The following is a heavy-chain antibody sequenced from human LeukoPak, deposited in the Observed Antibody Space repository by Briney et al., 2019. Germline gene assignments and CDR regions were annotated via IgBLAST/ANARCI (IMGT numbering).Heavy chain of an antibody. D-gene: IGHD7-27*01. Sequence: SGGSLRLSCAASGFNFSSYWLHWVRQVPGKGLVWVSGINSHGSSTSYADSVKGRFTISRDNARNTLHLQMSSLRAEDTAVYYCVRLTGAEFDYWGQGTLVTVSS. CDR1: GFNFSSYW. J-gene: IGHJ4*02. V-gene: IGHV3-74*01. CDR3: VRLTGAEFDY. CDR2: INSHGSST.